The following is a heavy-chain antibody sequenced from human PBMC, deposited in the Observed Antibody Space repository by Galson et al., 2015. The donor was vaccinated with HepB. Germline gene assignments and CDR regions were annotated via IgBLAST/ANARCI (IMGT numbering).Heavy chain of an antibody. J-gene: IGHJ6*02. CDR3: ARDLYKSKFHTMDV. D-gene: IGHD2-2*02. V-gene: IGHV3-30*02. CDR2: IRYDGTNN. Sequence: SLRLSCAASGFTFSNYGIHWVRLPPGKGLEWVSFIRYDGTNNYYADSVRGRFTISRDNAKNRLYLQMNSLKPEDTAVYLCARDLYKSKFHTMDVWGQGTTVTV. CDR1: GFTFSNYG.